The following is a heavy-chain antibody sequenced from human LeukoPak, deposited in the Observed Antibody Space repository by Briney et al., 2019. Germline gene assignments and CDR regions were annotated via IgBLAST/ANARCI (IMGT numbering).Heavy chain of an antibody. D-gene: IGHD5-18*01. CDR1: GYTFTSYY. V-gene: IGHV1-46*01. CDR3: ARDSKLAMVTAAFDC. J-gene: IGHJ4*02. Sequence: ASVKVSCKASGYTFTSYYMHWVRQAPGQGLEWMGIINPSGGSTSYAQKFQGRVTMTRDMSTSTVYMELSSLRSEDTAVYYCARDSKLAMVTAAFDCWGQGTLVTVSS. CDR2: INPSGGST.